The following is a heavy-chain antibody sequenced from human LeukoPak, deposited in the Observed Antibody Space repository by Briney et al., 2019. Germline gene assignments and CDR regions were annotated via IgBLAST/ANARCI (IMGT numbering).Heavy chain of an antibody. D-gene: IGHD3-22*01. Sequence: SETLSLTCAVYGGSFSGYYWSWIRQPPGKGLEWIGEINHSGSTNYNPSLKSRVTISVDTSKNQFSLKLSSATAADTAVYYCARGRYYYDSSGYYYYFDYWGQGTLVTVSS. V-gene: IGHV4-34*01. CDR2: INHSGST. CDR1: GGSFSGYY. J-gene: IGHJ4*02. CDR3: ARGRYYYDSSGYYYYFDY.